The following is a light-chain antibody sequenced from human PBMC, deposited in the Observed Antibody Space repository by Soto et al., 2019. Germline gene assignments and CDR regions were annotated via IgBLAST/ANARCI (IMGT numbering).Light chain of an antibody. J-gene: IGKJ2*01. Sequence: DLQMTQSPSTLSASVGDRVTITCRASQSISSWLAWYQQKPGKAPKLLIYKASSLESGVPSRFSGRGSRTEFTLTISSLQPDDFATYYCQQYNSYSYTFGQGTKLEIK. CDR3: QQYNSYSYT. CDR1: QSISSW. V-gene: IGKV1-5*03. CDR2: KAS.